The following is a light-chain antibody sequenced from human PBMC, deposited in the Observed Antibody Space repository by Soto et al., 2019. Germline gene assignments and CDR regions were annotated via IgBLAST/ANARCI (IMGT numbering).Light chain of an antibody. J-gene: IGKJ1*01. V-gene: IGKV3-15*01. CDR1: QSVSSN. CDR3: QQYNNWPPWT. CDR2: GAS. Sequence: EIVMTQSPATLSVSAGERATLSCRASQSVSSNLAWYQHKPGQAPRLLIYGASTRATGIPARFSGSGSGTEFTLTISSLQSEDFAVYYCQQYNNWPPWTFDQGTKVDI.